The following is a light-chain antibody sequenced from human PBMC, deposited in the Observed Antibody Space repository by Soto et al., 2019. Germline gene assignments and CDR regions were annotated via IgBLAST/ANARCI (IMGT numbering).Light chain of an antibody. V-gene: IGKV3-15*01. Sequence: DIVMTQSPATLSVSPGERATLSCRASQTISSNLAWYQQKPGQPPRLLIYGASTRAAGIPARFSGSGSGTDFTLTISSLQSEDFAVYYCQQYNNWPPFTFGPGTKVDI. CDR1: QTISSN. CDR3: QQYNNWPPFT. CDR2: GAS. J-gene: IGKJ3*01.